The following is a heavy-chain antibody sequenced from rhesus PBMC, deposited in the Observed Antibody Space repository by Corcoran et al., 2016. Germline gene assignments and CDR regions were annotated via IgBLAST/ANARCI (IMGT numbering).Heavy chain of an antibody. D-gene: IGHD6-25*01. Sequence: QVQLQQWGEGLVKPSETLSLTCAVYGGSISGYSYWSWIRQPPGKGLEWIGYINGNTASTTYTPSPKNRVTISKATSKNRFSLRLSSVPAADAAVYYCARSLGRQLARGSNGFDVWGPGVLVTVSS. CDR2: INGNTAST. J-gene: IGHJ5-1*01. CDR1: GGSISGYSY. CDR3: ARSLGRQLARGSNGFDV. V-gene: IGHV4-73*01.